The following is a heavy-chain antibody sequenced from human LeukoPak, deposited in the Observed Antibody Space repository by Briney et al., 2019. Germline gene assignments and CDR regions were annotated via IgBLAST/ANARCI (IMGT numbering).Heavy chain of an antibody. CDR1: GFNFKSYS. V-gene: IGHV3-21*06. CDR2: ISSTSSDL. D-gene: IGHD3-10*01. Sequence: GGSLRLSCAASGFNFKSYSMNWVRQGPGKGLVWVSFISSTSSDLWYADSVKGRFTVSRDNGKNSLYLQMNSLRAEDTAVYYCARAAGHYFDYWGQGSLVTVSS. CDR3: ARAAGHYFDY. J-gene: IGHJ4*02.